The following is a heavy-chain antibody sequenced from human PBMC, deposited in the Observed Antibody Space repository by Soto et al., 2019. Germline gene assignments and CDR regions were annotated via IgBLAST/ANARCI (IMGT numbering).Heavy chain of an antibody. CDR2: ISYDGSNK. Sequence: GGSLRLSCAASGFTFSSYAIHWVRQAPGKGLEWVAVISYDGSNKYYADSVKGRFTISRDNSKNTLYLQMNSLRTEDTAVYYCARDRYDSSGYYYGVDYWGQGTLVTVSS. J-gene: IGHJ4*02. D-gene: IGHD3-22*01. CDR1: GFTFSSYA. CDR3: ARDRYDSSGYYYGVDY. V-gene: IGHV3-30-3*01.